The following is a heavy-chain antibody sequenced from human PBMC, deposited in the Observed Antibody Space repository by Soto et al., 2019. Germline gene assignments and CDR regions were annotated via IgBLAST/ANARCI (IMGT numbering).Heavy chain of an antibody. Sequence: GGSLRLSCAASGFTFSTFWMHWVRQAPGKGLVWVSRISSDGSRTSYADSVKGRFTISRDNAKNTLYLQMNSLRAEDTAIYYCARVYTSLSSYDYWGKGTLVTVSS. J-gene: IGHJ4*02. D-gene: IGHD2-2*01. CDR2: ISSDGSRT. CDR1: GFTFSTFW. CDR3: ARVYTSLSSYDY. V-gene: IGHV3-74*01.